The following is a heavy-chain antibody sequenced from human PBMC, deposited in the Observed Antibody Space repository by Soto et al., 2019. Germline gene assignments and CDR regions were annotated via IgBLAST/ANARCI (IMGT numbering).Heavy chain of an antibody. J-gene: IGHJ6*02. CDR1: GFSFGSYS. CDR3: AKALYSSTYSRGMDV. Sequence: GGSLRLSCAASGFSFGSYSMTWVRQAPGKGLGWVSVIGGDAVTTYYADSVKGRFTVSRDNSKNTVHLQMNSLRAEDTAVYYCAKALYSSTYSRGMDVWGQGTTVTVSS. CDR2: IGGDAVTT. D-gene: IGHD6-19*01. V-gene: IGHV3-23*01.